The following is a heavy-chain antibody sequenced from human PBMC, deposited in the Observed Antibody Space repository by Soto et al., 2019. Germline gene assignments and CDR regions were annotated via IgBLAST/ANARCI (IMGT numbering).Heavy chain of an antibody. J-gene: IGHJ5*02. Sequence: GGSRKASCKGSGYSFTSYWISWVRQMPGKGLEWMGRIDPSDSYTNYSPSFQGHVTISADKSLSTACLQWSSMKASDTTRYYCARHMVAAASYVAFDPWGQGTRVTVSS. CDR2: IDPSDSYT. CDR3: ARHMVAAASYVAFDP. V-gene: IGHV5-10-1*01. CDR1: GYSFTSYW. D-gene: IGHD2-15*01.